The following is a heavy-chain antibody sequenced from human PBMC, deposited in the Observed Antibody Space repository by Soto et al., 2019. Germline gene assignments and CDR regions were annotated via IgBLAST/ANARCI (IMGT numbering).Heavy chain of an antibody. D-gene: IGHD3-3*01. CDR3: ASDACITIFGVVLLQSFDP. V-gene: IGHV3-11*01. J-gene: IGHJ5*02. CDR1: GFTFSDYY. CDR2: ISSSGSTI. Sequence: PGGSLRLSCAASGFTFSDYYMSWIRQAPGKGLEWVSYISSSGSTIYYADPVKGRFTISRDNAKNSLYLQMNSLRAEDTAVYYCASDACITIFGVVLLQSFDPWGQGTLVTVST.